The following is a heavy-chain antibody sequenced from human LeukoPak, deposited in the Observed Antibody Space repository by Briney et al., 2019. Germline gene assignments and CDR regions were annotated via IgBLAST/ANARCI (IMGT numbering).Heavy chain of an antibody. CDR3: ARDWDIAAAGTEIDDY. CDR1: GGTFSSYA. V-gene: IGHV1-69*04. CDR2: IIPILGIA. J-gene: IGHJ4*01. D-gene: IGHD6-13*01. Sequence: GASVKVSCKASGGTFSSYAISWVRQAPGQGLEWMGRIIPILGIANYAQKFQGRVTITADKSTSTAYMELSSLRSEDTAVYYCARDWDIAAAGTEIDDYWGQEPWSPSPQ.